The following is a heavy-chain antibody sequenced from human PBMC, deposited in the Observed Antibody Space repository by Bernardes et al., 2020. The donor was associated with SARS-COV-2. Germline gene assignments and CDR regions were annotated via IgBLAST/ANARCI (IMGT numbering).Heavy chain of an antibody. V-gene: IGHV5-51*01. CDR1: GYSFTSYW. CDR2: IYPGDSDT. Sequence: GESLKISCKGSGYSFTSYWIGWVRQMPGKGLEWMGIIYPGDSDTRYSPSFQGQVTISADKSISTAYLQWSSLKASDTAMYYCARSEMATKFLWVRSDAFDIWGQGTMVTVSS. J-gene: IGHJ3*02. D-gene: IGHD5-12*01. CDR3: ARSEMATKFLWVRSDAFDI.